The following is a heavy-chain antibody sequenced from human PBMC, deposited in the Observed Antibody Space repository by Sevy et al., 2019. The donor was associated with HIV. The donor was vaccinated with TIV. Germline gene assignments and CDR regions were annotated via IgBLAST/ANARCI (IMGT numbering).Heavy chain of an antibody. Sequence: GGSLRLSCAASGFTFSSYSMIWVRQSPGKGLEWASGISGSGGHTYYADSVKGRFTVSRDNLKNTLYLQMNSLRVDDTALYYCGKGHFDTTLDYWGHGTLVTVSS. J-gene: IGHJ4*01. CDR2: ISGSGGHT. CDR3: GKGHFDTTLDY. V-gene: IGHV3-23*01. D-gene: IGHD1-1*01. CDR1: GFTFSSYS.